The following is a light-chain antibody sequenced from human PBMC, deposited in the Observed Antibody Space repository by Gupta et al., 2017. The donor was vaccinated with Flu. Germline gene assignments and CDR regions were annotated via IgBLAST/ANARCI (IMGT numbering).Light chain of an antibody. CDR3: KHYGPQQDDTRKS. Sequence: MLLTQSPGTLSVSPGERATFSCTALQNIEHENIAWYKQKEGQPPRLLIYDEYTRATRITDRFNGGGSGIDFNLNLSHVEPEEWAVYFCKHYGPQQDDTRKSFGRGTRVDI. V-gene: IGKV3-20*01. CDR1: QNIEHEN. CDR2: DEY. J-gene: IGKJ1*01.